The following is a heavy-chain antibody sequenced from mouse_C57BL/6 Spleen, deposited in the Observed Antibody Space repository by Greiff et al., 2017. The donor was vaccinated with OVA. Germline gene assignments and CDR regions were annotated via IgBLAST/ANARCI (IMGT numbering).Heavy chain of an antibody. CDR3: AKRGTTVVAAYYFDY. J-gene: IGHJ2*01. V-gene: IGHV1-64*01. Sequence: VQLQQPGAELVKPGASVKLSCKASGYTFTSYWMHWVKQRPGQGLEWIGMIHPNSGSTNYNEKFKSKATLTVDKSSSTAYMQLSSLTSEDSAVYYGAKRGTTVVAAYYFDYWGQGTTLTVSS. D-gene: IGHD1-1*01. CDR2: IHPNSGST. CDR1: GYTFTSYW.